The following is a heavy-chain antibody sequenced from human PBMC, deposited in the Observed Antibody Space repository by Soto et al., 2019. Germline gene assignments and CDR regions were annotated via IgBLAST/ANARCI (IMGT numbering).Heavy chain of an antibody. Sequence: ASVKVSCKASGGTLSSYAIGWVRQAPGQGLEWMGIINPRGGSTTYAQKFQGRVTLTSDTSTSTAYMELSRLRSEDTAVYFCARDSIVARYYFDYWGQGTPVTAPQ. CDR1: GGTLSSYA. V-gene: IGHV1-46*01. J-gene: IGHJ4*02. D-gene: IGHD6-6*01. CDR3: ARDSIVARYYFDY. CDR2: INPRGGST.